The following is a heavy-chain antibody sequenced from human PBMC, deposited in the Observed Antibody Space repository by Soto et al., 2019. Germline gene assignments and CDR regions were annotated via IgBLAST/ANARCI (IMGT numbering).Heavy chain of an antibody. CDR2: IYYSGST. CDR1: GGSISSYY. D-gene: IGHD2-8*01. Sequence: QVQLQESGPGLVKPSETLSLTCTVSGGSISSYYWSWIRQPPGKGLEWIGYIYYSGSTNYNPSLKSRVTISVDTSKNQFSLKLSSVTAADTAVYYCARVRKNIVRGWFDPWGQGTLVTVSS. CDR3: ARVRKNIVRGWFDP. V-gene: IGHV4-59*01. J-gene: IGHJ5*02.